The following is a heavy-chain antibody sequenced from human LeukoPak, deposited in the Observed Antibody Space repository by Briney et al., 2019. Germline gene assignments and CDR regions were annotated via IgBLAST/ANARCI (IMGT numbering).Heavy chain of an antibody. CDR2: ISAYNGNA. V-gene: IGHV1-18*01. D-gene: IGHD2-2*03. CDR3: ARDLDTVIVPAATSYYYGMDV. J-gene: IGHJ6*02. CDR1: GYTFTNYG. Sequence: ASVKVSCKASGYTFTNYGVSWVRQAPGQGLEWMGWISAYNGNANYAQKLQGRVTMTTDTSTSTAYMELRSLRSDDTAVYYCARDLDTVIVPAATSYYYGMDVWGQGTTVNVSS.